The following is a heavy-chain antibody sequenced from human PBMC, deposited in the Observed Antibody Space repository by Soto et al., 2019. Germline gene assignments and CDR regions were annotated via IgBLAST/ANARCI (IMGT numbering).Heavy chain of an antibody. CDR1: GLSLSTYGVA. Sequence: QITLKESGPTLVKPTQTLTLTCTFSGLSLSTYGVAVGWIRQPPGKALAWLALIYWDDDKDYSPSLKSRLTIMKDASRNHVVRTMTNVDPVDTATYYCAYRRSFGDLSTWGQGTMVTVSA. CDR2: IYWDDDK. D-gene: IGHD4-17*01. J-gene: IGHJ3*01. V-gene: IGHV2-5*02. CDR3: AYRRSFGDLST.